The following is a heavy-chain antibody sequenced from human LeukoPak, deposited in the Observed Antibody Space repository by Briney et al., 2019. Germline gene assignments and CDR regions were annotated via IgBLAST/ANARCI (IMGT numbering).Heavy chain of an antibody. V-gene: IGHV4-34*01. CDR2: INHSGST. CDR3: ARFIYYDASRPPF. Sequence: SETLSLTCAVYGGSFSGYYWSWIRQPPGKGLEWIGEINHSGSTNYNPSLKSRVTISVDTSKNQFSLKLSSVTAADTAVYYCARFIYYDASRPPFWGQGTLVAVSS. CDR1: GGSFSGYY. J-gene: IGHJ4*02. D-gene: IGHD3-16*01.